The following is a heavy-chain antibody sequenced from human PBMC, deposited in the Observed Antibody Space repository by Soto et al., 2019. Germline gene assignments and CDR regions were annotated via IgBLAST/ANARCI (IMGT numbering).Heavy chain of an antibody. CDR3: ARGYWAGGMDV. CDR2: IYSDNKT. V-gene: IGHV3-53*01. Sequence: EVQLVESGGGLIQSGGSLRLSCAASGFTVSSNYTNWVRQAPGKGLEWVSVIYSDNKTYYADSVKGRFTISRDKSKNTLYIQMNSLRAEDTAIYYCARGYWAGGMDVWGQGTTITVSS. J-gene: IGHJ6*02. D-gene: IGHD2-8*02. CDR1: GFTVSSNY.